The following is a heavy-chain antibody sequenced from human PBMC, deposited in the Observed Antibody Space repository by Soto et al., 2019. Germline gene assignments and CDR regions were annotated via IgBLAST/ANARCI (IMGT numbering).Heavy chain of an antibody. CDR2: LSGSGVST. CDR1: GLNFSSYA. D-gene: IGHD7-27*01. J-gene: IGHJ6*02. Sequence: PGESLKISCAASGLNFSSYAMTWVRQAPGKGLEWVSGLSGSGVSTSYADSVRGRFTISRANSQNTLYMKINRLRAEQTAVYYLAKYFRQDWGQDYYYRMDVLGQETTVTVSS. CDR3: AKYFRQDWGQDYYYRMDV. V-gene: IGHV3-23*01.